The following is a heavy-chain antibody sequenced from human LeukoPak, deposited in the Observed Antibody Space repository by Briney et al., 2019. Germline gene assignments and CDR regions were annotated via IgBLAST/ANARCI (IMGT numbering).Heavy chain of an antibody. D-gene: IGHD6-13*01. CDR2: IYYSGST. V-gene: IGHV4-59*12. Sequence: SETLSLTCTVSGGSISSYYWSWIRQLPGKGLEWIGYIYYSGSTNYNPSLKSRVTISVDTSKNQFSLNLGSATAADTAVYYCARRKTYSSSWYPFDSWGQGTLVTVSS. CDR3: ARRKTYSSSWYPFDS. J-gene: IGHJ4*02. CDR1: GGSISSYY.